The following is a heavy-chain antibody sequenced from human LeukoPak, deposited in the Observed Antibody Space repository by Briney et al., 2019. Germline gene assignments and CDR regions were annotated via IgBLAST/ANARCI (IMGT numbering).Heavy chain of an antibody. CDR3: ARRVTGKGMITFGGVMTHYDY. J-gene: IGHJ4*02. D-gene: IGHD3-16*01. V-gene: IGHV4-34*01. CDR1: GGSFSGYY. Sequence: SETLSLTCAVYGGSFSGYYWSWIRQPPGKGLEWIGEINHSGSTNYNPSLKSRVTISVDTSKNQFSLKLSSVTAADTAVYYCARRVTGKGMITFGGVMTHYDYWGQGTLVTVSS. CDR2: INHSGST.